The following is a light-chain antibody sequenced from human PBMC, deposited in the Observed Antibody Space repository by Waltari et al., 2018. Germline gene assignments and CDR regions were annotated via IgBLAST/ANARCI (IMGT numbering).Light chain of an antibody. Sequence: DIVMTQSPDSLAVSLGERATINCKSSQSVLYNSNNKNYLAWYQQKPGQPPKLRIYWAWTRQSGVPDRFSGGGSGTDFTLTISSLQAEDVAVYYCQQYYSSPRTFGQGTKVEIK. CDR1: QSVLYNSNNKNY. V-gene: IGKV4-1*01. J-gene: IGKJ1*01. CDR3: QQYYSSPRT. CDR2: WAW.